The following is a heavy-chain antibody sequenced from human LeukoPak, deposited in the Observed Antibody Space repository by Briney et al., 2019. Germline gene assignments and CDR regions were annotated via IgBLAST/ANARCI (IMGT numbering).Heavy chain of an antibody. CDR2: ISSSSSYI. CDR1: GFTFSSYS. Sequence: GGSLRLSCAASGFTFSSYSMNWVRQAPGKGLEWVSSISSSSSYIYYADSVKGRLTISRDNAKNSLYLQMNSLRAEDTAVYYCARDPHSSSSPYYYYGMDVWGQGTTVTVSS. D-gene: IGHD6-6*01. J-gene: IGHJ6*02. V-gene: IGHV3-21*01. CDR3: ARDPHSSSSPYYYYGMDV.